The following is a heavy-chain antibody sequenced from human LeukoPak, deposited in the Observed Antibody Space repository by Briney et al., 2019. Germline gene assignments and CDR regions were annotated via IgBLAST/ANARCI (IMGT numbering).Heavy chain of an antibody. D-gene: IGHD2-2*01. CDR2: ISYDGSNK. J-gene: IGHJ3*02. CDR3: ARGHYQLVTFDAFDI. V-gene: IGHV3-30-3*01. Sequence: GGSLRLSFAASGFTFSSYWMSWVRQAPGKGLEWVAVISYDGSNKYYADSVKGRFTISRDNSKNTLYLQMNSLRAEDTAVYYCARGHYQLVTFDAFDIWGQGTMVTVSS. CDR1: GFTFSSYW.